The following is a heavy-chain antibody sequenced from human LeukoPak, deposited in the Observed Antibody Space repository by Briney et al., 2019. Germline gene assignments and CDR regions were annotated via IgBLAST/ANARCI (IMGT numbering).Heavy chain of an antibody. J-gene: IGHJ4*02. CDR1: GGSFSGYY. CDR2: ISHSGST. Sequence: PSETLSLTCAVYGGSFSGYYWSWIRQPPGKGLEWIGEISHSGSTNYNPSLKSRDTISVDTSKNQFSLKLSSVTAADTAVYYCARGKAAVAGILIDYWGQGTLVTVSS. CDR3: ARGKAAVAGILIDY. D-gene: IGHD6-19*01. V-gene: IGHV4-34*01.